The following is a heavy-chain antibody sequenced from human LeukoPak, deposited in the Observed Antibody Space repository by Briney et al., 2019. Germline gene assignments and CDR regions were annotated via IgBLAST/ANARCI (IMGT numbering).Heavy chain of an antibody. CDR2: IYHSGST. Sequence: SETLSLTCTASGGSISSGDYYWSWIRQPPGKGLEWIGYIYHSGSTYYNPSLKSRVTISVDTSKNQFSLKLSSVTAADTAVYYCAREGRLLWFGESPRWFDPWGQGTLVTVSS. J-gene: IGHJ5*02. V-gene: IGHV4-30-4*01. D-gene: IGHD3-10*01. CDR3: AREGRLLWFGESPRWFDP. CDR1: GGSISSGDYY.